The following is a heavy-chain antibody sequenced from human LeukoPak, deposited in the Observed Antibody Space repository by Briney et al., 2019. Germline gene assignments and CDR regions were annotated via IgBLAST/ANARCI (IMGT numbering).Heavy chain of an antibody. CDR2: IYYSGRT. V-gene: IGHV4-39*01. CDR1: GGSISSSSYY. Sequence: AETLSLTCTVSGGSISSSSYYWGWIRQPPGKGLEWIGSIYYSGRTYYNPSLKSRVTISVDTSKNQFSLKLSSVTAADTAVYYCARRQLRLGSLDPWGQGTLVTVSS. J-gene: IGHJ5*02. D-gene: IGHD3-3*01. CDR3: ARRQLRLGSLDP.